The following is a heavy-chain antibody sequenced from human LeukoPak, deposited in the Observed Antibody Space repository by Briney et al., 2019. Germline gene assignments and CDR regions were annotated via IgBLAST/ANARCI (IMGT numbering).Heavy chain of an antibody. D-gene: IGHD5-12*01. CDR3: ARYAIRGYSGYDYRSSDY. J-gene: IGHJ4*02. CDR1: GYTFTSYD. CDR2: MNPNSGNT. V-gene: IGHV1-8*02. Sequence: ASVKVSCKASGYTFTSYDINWVRQATGQGLEWMGWMNPNSGNTGYAQKFQGRVTMTTDTSTSTAYMELRSLRSDDTAVYYCARYAIRGYSGYDYRSSDYWGQGTLVTVSS.